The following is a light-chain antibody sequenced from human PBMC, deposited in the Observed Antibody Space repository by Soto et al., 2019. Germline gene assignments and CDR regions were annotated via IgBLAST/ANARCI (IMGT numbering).Light chain of an antibody. Sequence: QSVLAQPASVSGPPGQSFTISCTGTSSDVGGYNYVSWYQQHPGKAPKLMIYEVTNRPSGVSNRFSGSKSGNTASLTISGLQAEDEADYYCSSYTSSNTYVFGTGTRSPS. CDR1: SSDVGGYNY. J-gene: IGLJ1*01. CDR2: EVT. CDR3: SSYTSSNTYV. V-gene: IGLV2-14*01.